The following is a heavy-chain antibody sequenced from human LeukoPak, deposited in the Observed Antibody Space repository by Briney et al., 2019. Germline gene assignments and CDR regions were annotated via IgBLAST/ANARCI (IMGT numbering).Heavy chain of an antibody. D-gene: IGHD3-10*01. Sequence: PGGSLRLSCAASGFTFRNYAMHWVRQAPGKGLEWVAVISSDGSNKYSADSVKGRFTISRDNSKNTLFLQMNSLRAEDTAVYYCAKESNSGGPGYFDYWGQGTLVTVSS. CDR1: GFTFRNYA. V-gene: IGHV3-30-3*01. CDR2: ISSDGSNK. CDR3: AKESNSGGPGYFDY. J-gene: IGHJ4*02.